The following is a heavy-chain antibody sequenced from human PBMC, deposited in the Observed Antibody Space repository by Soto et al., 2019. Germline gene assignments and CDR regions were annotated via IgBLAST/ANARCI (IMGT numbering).Heavy chain of an antibody. CDR3: TTLNPNYYYYYYMDV. J-gene: IGHJ6*03. Sequence: GGSLRLSCAASGFTFSNAWMSWVRQAPGKGLEWVGRIKSKTDGGATDYAAPVKGRFTISRDDSKNTLYLQMNSLKTEDTAVYYCTTLNPNYYYYYYMDVWGKGTTLTVSS. CDR1: GFTFSNAW. CDR2: IKSKTDGGAT. V-gene: IGHV3-15*01.